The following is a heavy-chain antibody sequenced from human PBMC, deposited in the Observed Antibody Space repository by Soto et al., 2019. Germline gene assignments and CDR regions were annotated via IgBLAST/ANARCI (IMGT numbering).Heavy chain of an antibody. CDR2: IFHSGTT. D-gene: IGHD5-12*01. CDR3: ARGGGYDSFDY. Sequence: SETLSLTCAVSGGYISNGYYWAWIRQPPGKWLEWIGSIFHSGTTYYNPSIKSRVTIAVDTSKNQFSLKLSSVTAADMAVYYCARGGGYDSFDYWGQGFLVTVSS. V-gene: IGHV4-38-2*01. CDR1: GGYISNGYY. J-gene: IGHJ4*02.